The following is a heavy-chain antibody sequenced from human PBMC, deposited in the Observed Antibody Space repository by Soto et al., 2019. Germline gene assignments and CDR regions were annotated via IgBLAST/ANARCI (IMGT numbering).Heavy chain of an antibody. V-gene: IGHV4-59*08. D-gene: IGHD5-18*01. CDR1: GGSISSYY. J-gene: IGHJ4*02. Sequence: QVQLQESGPGLVKPSETLSLTCTVSGGSISSYYWSWIRQPPGKGLEWIGYIYYSGSTNYNPSLKSRVTIXXDXSXXQFSLTLSSVTAAGTAVYYCARSRGYSYATPAFDYWGQGTLVTVSS. CDR3: ARSRGYSYATPAFDY. CDR2: IYYSGST.